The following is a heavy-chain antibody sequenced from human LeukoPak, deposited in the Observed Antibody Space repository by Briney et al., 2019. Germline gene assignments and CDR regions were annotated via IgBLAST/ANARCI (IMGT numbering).Heavy chain of an antibody. CDR3: ARHNGDNYGPVDY. Sequence: SETLSLTCTVSGGSISSSSYYWGWIRQPPGKGLEWIGSIYYSGSTYYNPSLKSRVTISVDTSKNQFSLKLSSVTAADTAVYYCARHNGDNYGPVDYWGQGTLVTVSS. CDR1: GGSISSSSYY. CDR2: IYYSGST. V-gene: IGHV4-39*07. D-gene: IGHD5-18*01. J-gene: IGHJ4*02.